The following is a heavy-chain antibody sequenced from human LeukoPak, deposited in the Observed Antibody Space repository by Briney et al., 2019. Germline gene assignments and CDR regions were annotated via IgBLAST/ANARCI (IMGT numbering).Heavy chain of an antibody. V-gene: IGHV3-7*03. Sequence: GGSLRLSCVASGFTFGKYWMSWVRQAPGKALEWVANIKLDGSEKNYVGSVKGRFTISRDNTKNSLYLQMNSLRVEDTAVFYCARDQYDTWSRRGNFDSWGQGTLVIVSS. J-gene: IGHJ4*02. D-gene: IGHD3-3*01. CDR2: IKLDGSEK. CDR3: ARDQYDTWSRRGNFDS. CDR1: GFTFGKYW.